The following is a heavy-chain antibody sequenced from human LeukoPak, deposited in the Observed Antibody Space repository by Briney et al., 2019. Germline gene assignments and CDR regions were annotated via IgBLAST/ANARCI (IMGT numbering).Heavy chain of an antibody. Sequence: GGSLRLSCAASGFTFSDYYMSWIRQAPGKGLEWVSYISSSGSTIYYADSVKGRFTISRDNAKNSLYLQMNSLRAEDTAVYYCARGGDSSSWYGNYYYYMDVWGKGTMVTISS. CDR1: GFTFSDYY. J-gene: IGHJ6*03. D-gene: IGHD6-13*01. CDR3: ARGGDSSSWYGNYYYYMDV. V-gene: IGHV3-11*01. CDR2: ISSSGSTI.